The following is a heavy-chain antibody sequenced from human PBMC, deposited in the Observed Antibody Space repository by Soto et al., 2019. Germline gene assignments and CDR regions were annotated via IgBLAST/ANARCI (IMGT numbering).Heavy chain of an antibody. J-gene: IGHJ4*02. Sequence: GGSLRLSCTASGFTLGDYAMSWVRQAPGKGLEWVGFIRSKAYGGPTEYAAAVKGRFTISRDDSKSTAYLQMNSLKTEDTGAYYCPSGRIYYDYWGQGTLVTVSS. CDR1: GFTLGDYA. V-gene: IGHV3-49*04. D-gene: IGHD1-26*01. CDR2: IRSKAYGGPT. CDR3: PSGRIYYDY.